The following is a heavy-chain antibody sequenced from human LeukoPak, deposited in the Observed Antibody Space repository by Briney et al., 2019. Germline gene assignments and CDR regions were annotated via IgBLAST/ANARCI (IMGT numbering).Heavy chain of an antibody. V-gene: IGHV3-48*01. D-gene: IGHD1-1*01. CDR1: GFTFSSYG. J-gene: IGHJ4*02. CDR2: ISSSSSTI. CDR3: AREGTLLNDY. Sequence: GGSLRLSCAASGFTFSSYGMHWVRQAPGEGLEWVSYISSSSSTIYYADSVKGRFTISRDNAKNSLYLQMNSLRAEDTAVYYCAREGTLLNDYWGQGTLVTVSS.